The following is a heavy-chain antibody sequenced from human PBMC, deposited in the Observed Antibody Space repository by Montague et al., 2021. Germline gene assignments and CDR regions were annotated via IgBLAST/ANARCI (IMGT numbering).Heavy chain of an antibody. CDR1: GFSFSSYW. CDR2: ITLDGSST. J-gene: IGHJ3*02. V-gene: IGHV3-74*01. CDR3: ARNLASVAPRAFDI. Sequence: SLRLSCAASGFSFSSYWMHWVRQAPGKGLLWVSRITLDGSSTTYADSVKGRFTTSRDNAKATLYLQMNSLRVEDTAVYYCARNLASVAPRAFDIWGQGTMVTVSS.